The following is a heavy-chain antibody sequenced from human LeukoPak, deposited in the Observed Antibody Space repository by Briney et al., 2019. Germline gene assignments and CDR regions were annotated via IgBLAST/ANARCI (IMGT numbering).Heavy chain of an antibody. J-gene: IGHJ4*02. CDR2: ISTYNGNT. CDR1: GYTFTSHG. V-gene: IGHV1-18*01. CDR3: ARDLSYSSSPVFYY. Sequence: GASVKVSCKASGYTFTSHGISWVRQAPGQGLEWMGWISTYNGNTNYAQKLQGRVTMTTDTSTTTAYMELSSLRSEDTAVYYCARDLSYSSSPVFYYWGQGTLVTVSS. D-gene: IGHD6-13*01.